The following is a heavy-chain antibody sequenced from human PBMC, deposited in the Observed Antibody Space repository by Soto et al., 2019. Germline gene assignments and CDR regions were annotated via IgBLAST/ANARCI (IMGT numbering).Heavy chain of an antibody. D-gene: IGHD6-19*01. V-gene: IGHV1-18*01. CDR3: ARDRKQWRSDAFDI. CDR1: GYTFTSYG. Sequence: GASVKVSCKSSGYTFTSYGISCVRQAPGQGLEWMGWISAYNGNTNYAQKLQGRVTMTTDTSTSTAYMELRSLRSDDTAVYYCARDRKQWRSDAFDIWGQGTMVTVSS. CDR2: ISAYNGNT. J-gene: IGHJ3*02.